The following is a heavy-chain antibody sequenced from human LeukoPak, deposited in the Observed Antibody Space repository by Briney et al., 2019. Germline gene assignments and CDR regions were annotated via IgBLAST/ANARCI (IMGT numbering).Heavy chain of an antibody. CDR1: GGSISSYY. J-gene: IGHJ3*02. V-gene: IGHV4-59*08. D-gene: IGHD3-16*02. CDR2: IYYSGST. Sequence: SETLSLTCTVSGGSISSYYWSWIRQPPGKGLEWIGYIYYSGSTNYNPSLKSRVTISVDTSKNQFSLKLSSVTAAVTAVYYCARQGHDYVWGSYRTGAFDIWGQGTMVTVSS. CDR3: ARQGHDYVWGSYRTGAFDI.